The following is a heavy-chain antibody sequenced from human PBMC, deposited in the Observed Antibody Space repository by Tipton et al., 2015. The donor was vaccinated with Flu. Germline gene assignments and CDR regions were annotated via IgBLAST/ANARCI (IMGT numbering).Heavy chain of an antibody. J-gene: IGHJ6*02. CDR3: ARDPPHGGGCSSTSCYVDHYYGMDV. CDR1: GFTFSSYA. CDR2: ISYDGSNK. Sequence: CAASGFTFSSYAMHWVRQAPGKGLEWVAVISYDGSNKYYADSVKGRFTISRDNSKNTLYLQMNSLRAEDTAVYYCARDPPHGGGCSSTSCYVDHYYGMDVWGQGTTVPVSS. V-gene: IGHV3-30-3*01. D-gene: IGHD2-2*01.